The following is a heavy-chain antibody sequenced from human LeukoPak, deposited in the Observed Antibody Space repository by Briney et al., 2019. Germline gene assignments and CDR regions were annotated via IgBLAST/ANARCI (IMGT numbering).Heavy chain of an antibody. V-gene: IGHV3-30*04. J-gene: IGHJ6*03. CDR1: GFTFSSYA. D-gene: IGHD1-14*01. CDR2: ISYDGSNK. Sequence: GGSLRLSCAASGFTFSSYAMHWVRQAPGKGLERVAVISYDGSNKYYADSVKGRFTISRDNSKNTLYLQMNSLRAEDTAVYYCARDRARGTQTLYYYYMDVWGKGTTVTVSS. CDR3: ARDRARGTQTLYYYYMDV.